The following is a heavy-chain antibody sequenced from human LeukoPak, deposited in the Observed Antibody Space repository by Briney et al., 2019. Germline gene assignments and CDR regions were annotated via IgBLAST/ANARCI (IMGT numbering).Heavy chain of an antibody. D-gene: IGHD5-18*01. V-gene: IGHV3-66*01. CDR2: IYSGGST. J-gene: IGHJ4*02. CDR1: EFSVGSNY. Sequence: GALRLSCAASEFSVGSNYMTWVRQAPGKGLEWVSLIYSGGSTYYADSVKGRFTISRDNSKNTLYLQMNSLRAEDTAVYYCAGYVDTAMVPYFDYWGQGTLVTVSS. CDR3: AGYVDTAMVPYFDY.